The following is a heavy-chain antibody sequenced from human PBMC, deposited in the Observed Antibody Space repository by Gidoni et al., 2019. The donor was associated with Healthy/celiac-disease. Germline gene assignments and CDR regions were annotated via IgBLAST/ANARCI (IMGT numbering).Heavy chain of an antibody. CDR1: GFPFSNAW. J-gene: IGHJ4*02. V-gene: IGHV3-15*01. D-gene: IGHD2-15*01. Sequence: EVQLVESGGGLVKPGGSLRLSCAASGFPFSNAWMRWVRQAPGKGLEWVGRSKSKTDGGTTDYAAPVKGRFTISRDDSKNTLYLQMNSLKTEDTAVFYCTTLLHCSGGSCYSDWGQGTLVTVSS. CDR3: TTLLHCSGGSCYSD. CDR2: SKSKTDGGTT.